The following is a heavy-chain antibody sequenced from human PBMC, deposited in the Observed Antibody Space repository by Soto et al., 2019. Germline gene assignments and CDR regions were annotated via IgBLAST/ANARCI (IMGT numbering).Heavy chain of an antibody. J-gene: IGHJ3*02. Sequence: QVQLVESGGGVVQPGRSRRLSCAASGFPFSSFGMHWVRQAPGKRLEWVAGIAYDGSNKYYADSVKGRFTISRDNSKNTLYLQRNSLRAEDTDVHYCASTPFLWFGEGAFDIWGQGTMVTVSS. CDR1: GFPFSSFG. V-gene: IGHV3-30*03. CDR2: IAYDGSNK. D-gene: IGHD3-10*01. CDR3: ASTPFLWFGEGAFDI.